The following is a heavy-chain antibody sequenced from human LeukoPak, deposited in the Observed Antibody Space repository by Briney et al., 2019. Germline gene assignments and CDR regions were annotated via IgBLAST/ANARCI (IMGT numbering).Heavy chain of an antibody. D-gene: IGHD3-16*01. CDR2: IIPIFGPA. J-gene: IGHJ4*02. V-gene: IGHV1-69*13. Sequence: SVKVSCKASGGTFSSYAISWVRQAPGQGLEWMGGIIPIFGPANYAQKFQGRVTITADESTSTAYMELSSLRSEDTAVYYCARAVAPLGPFDYWGQRTLVTVSS. CDR3: ARAVAPLGPFDY. CDR1: GGTFSSYA.